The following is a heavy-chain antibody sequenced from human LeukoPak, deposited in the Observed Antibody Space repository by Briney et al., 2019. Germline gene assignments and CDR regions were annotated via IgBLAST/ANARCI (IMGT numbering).Heavy chain of an antibody. CDR3: AKDSDGSGSYFDY. Sequence: GGSLRLSCAASGFTFDDYAMHWVRQAPGKGLEWVSGISWNSDSIGYADSVKGRFTISRDNAKNSLYLQMNSLRAEDMALYYCAKDSDGSGSYFDYWGQGTLVTVSS. J-gene: IGHJ4*02. V-gene: IGHV3-9*03. CDR1: GFTFDDYA. CDR2: ISWNSDSI. D-gene: IGHD3-10*01.